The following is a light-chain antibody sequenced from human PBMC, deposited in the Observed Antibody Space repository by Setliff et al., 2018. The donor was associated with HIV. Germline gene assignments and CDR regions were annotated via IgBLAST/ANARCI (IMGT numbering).Light chain of an antibody. CDR3: SSYANINTRV. CDR1: SSDIGAYNY. J-gene: IGLJ1*01. V-gene: IGLV2-14*03. CDR2: AVR. Sequence: QSVLTQPASVSGSPGQSITISCTGTSSDIGAYNYVSWYQQHPGQAPIVMIYAVRKRPSGVSNRFSGSKSGNTASLTISGLQAEDEATYYCSSYANINTRVFGTGTKVTVL.